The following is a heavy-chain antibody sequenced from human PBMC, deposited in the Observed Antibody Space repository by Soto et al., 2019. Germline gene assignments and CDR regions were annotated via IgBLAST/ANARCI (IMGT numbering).Heavy chain of an antibody. CDR1: GGSISSGGFS. V-gene: IGHV4-30-2*05. J-gene: IGHJ6*02. Sequence: SETLSLTCVVSGGSISSGGFSWSWIRQPPGKGLEWIGHISDSGSTYYNPSIRSRVTISVDTSKNQFSLKLSSVTAADTAVYYCARDRRQQLVSYYYYGMDVWGQGTTVTVSS. D-gene: IGHD6-13*01. CDR2: ISDSGST. CDR3: ARDRRQQLVSYYYYGMDV.